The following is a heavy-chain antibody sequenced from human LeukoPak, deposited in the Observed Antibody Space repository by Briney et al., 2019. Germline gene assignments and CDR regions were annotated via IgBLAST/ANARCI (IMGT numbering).Heavy chain of an antibody. D-gene: IGHD5-12*01. CDR1: GGSISSGGYY. Sequence: SETLSLTCTVSGGSISSGGYYWSWIRQPPGKGLEWIGYIYHSGSTYYNPSLKSRVIISVDASKNHFSLNLTSVTAADAAVYYCARDLGYSGFDWAPWGQGTLVTVSS. CDR3: ARDLGYSGFDWAP. V-gene: IGHV4-30-2*01. J-gene: IGHJ5*02. CDR2: IYHSGST.